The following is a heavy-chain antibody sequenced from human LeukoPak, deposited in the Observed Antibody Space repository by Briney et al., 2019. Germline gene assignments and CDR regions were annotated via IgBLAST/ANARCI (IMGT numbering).Heavy chain of an antibody. D-gene: IGHD2-15*01. CDR1: GGSISSYY. Sequence: NSSETLSLTCTASGGSISSYYWSWIRQPAGKGLEWIGRIYTSGSTNYNPSLKRRVTMSVDTSKNQFSLKLSSVTAADTAVYYCARVDCSGGSCYSVHYWGQGTLVTVSS. V-gene: IGHV4-4*07. J-gene: IGHJ4*02. CDR2: IYTSGST. CDR3: ARVDCSGGSCYSVHY.